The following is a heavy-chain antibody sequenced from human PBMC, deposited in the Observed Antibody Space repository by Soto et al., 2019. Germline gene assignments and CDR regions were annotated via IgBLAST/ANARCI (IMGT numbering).Heavy chain of an antibody. Sequence: ASVKVSCKASGYTFTSYGISWVRQAPGQGLEWMGWISAYNGNTNYAQKLQGRVTMTTDTSTSTAYMELRSLRSDDTAVYYCAREGYYDILTGYYMSGIDYWGQGTLVTVSS. CDR2: ISAYNGNT. D-gene: IGHD3-9*01. CDR1: GYTFTSYG. CDR3: AREGYYDILTGYYMSGIDY. J-gene: IGHJ4*02. V-gene: IGHV1-18*01.